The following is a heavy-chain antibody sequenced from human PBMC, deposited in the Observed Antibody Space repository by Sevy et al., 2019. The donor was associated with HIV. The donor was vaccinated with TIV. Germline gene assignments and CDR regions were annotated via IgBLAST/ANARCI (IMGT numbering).Heavy chain of an antibody. D-gene: IGHD2-2*02. CDR2: ISGSGGST. CDR1: GFTFSSYA. J-gene: IGHJ4*02. Sequence: GGSLRLSCAASGFTFSSYAMSWVRQAPGKGLEWVSAISGSGGSTYYADSLKGRFNISRDNSKNTLYLQMNSLRAEDTAVYYCVQGHCSSTSCYTGGDFDYWGQGTLVTVSS. V-gene: IGHV3-23*01. CDR3: VQGHCSSTSCYTGGDFDY.